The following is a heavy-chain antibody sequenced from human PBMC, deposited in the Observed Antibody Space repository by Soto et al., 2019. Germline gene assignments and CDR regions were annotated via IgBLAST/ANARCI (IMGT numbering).Heavy chain of an antibody. V-gene: IGHV3-7*05. CDR3: ARAYSGTYYFFDY. J-gene: IGHJ4*02. Sequence: PGGSLRLSCAASGLTFGSYWMSWVRQAPGKGLEWVANIKQDGSEKYYVDSVEGRFTISRDNAKNSLYLQMNSLRAEDTAVYYCARAYSGTYYFFDYWGQGTLVTVSS. CDR1: GLTFGSYW. CDR2: IKQDGSEK. D-gene: IGHD1-26*01.